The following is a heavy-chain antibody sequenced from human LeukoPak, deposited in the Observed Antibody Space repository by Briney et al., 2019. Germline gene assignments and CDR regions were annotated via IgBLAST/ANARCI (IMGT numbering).Heavy chain of an antibody. J-gene: IGHJ5*02. D-gene: IGHD6-13*01. CDR3: ARIRLAAASRVDP. V-gene: IGHV4-39*07. CDR1: GGSISSSSYY. Sequence: SETLSLTCTASGGSISSSSYYWGWIRQPPGKGLEWIGSIYYSGSTYYNPSLKSRVTISVDTSKNQFSLKLSSVTAADTAVYYCARIRLAAASRVDPWGQGTLVTVSS. CDR2: IYYSGST.